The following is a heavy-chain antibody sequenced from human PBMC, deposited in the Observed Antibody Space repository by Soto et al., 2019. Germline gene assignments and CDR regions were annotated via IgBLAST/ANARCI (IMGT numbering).Heavy chain of an antibody. Sequence: QVQLQESGPGLVKPSQTLSLTCTVSGGSISSGGYYWSWIRQHPAQGLEWIGYIYYSGGTYYNPSLKSRVTISVDTSKNQFSLKLSSVTAADTAVYYCARGNIVGAFLSTNWFDPWGQGTLVTVSS. V-gene: IGHV4-31*03. J-gene: IGHJ5*02. CDR3: ARGNIVGAFLSTNWFDP. D-gene: IGHD1-26*01. CDR1: GGSISSGGYY. CDR2: IYYSGGT.